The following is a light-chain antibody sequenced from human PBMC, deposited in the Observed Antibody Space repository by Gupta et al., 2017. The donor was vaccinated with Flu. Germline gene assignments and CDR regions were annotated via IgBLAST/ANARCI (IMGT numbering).Light chain of an antibody. Sequence: QSVLTQPPSVSAAAGQEVTISCSGRTSNIGANYVSWYQQFPGRAPRLLILENDRRLSGIPDRFSGSKSGTSATLDITELQTGDEADYYCGIWDNSLNHARVFGGGTTLTVL. CDR3: GIWDNSLNHARV. V-gene: IGLV1-51*02. CDR2: END. CDR1: TSNIGANY. J-gene: IGLJ3*02.